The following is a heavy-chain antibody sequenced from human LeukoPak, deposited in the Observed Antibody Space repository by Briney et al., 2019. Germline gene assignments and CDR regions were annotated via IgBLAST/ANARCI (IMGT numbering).Heavy chain of an antibody. Sequence: VASVKVCCKVSGYTLTELSMHWVRQAPGKGLEWMGGFDPEDGETIYAQKFKGRVTMTEDKSKDTAYMELNSLRSEETAVYYCATETTRRYCSSTSCFGAFDIWGQGTMVAVSS. CDR3: ATETTRRYCSSTSCFGAFDI. CDR2: FDPEDGET. J-gene: IGHJ3*02. CDR1: GYTLTELS. D-gene: IGHD2-2*01. V-gene: IGHV1-24*01.